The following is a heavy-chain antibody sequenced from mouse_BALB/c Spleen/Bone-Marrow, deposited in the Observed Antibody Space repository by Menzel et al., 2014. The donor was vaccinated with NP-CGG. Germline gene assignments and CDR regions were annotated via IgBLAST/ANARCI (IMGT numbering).Heavy chain of an antibody. V-gene: IGHV5-9-3*01. CDR2: ISSGGSYT. CDR3: ARHGITRLLDY. Sequence: EVKLMESGEGLVKPGGSLKLSCAASGFTFSSYAMSWVRQTPEKRLEWVATISSGGSYTYYPDSVKGRFTISRDNAKNTLYLQMSSLRSEDTAMYYCARHGITRLLDYWGQGTTLTVSS. CDR1: GFTFSSYA. D-gene: IGHD2-4*01. J-gene: IGHJ2*01.